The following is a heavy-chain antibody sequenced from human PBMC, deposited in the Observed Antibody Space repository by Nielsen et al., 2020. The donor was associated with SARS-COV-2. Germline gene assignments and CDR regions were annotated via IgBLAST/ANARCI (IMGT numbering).Heavy chain of an antibody. CDR2: ISSSGSYI. V-gene: IGHV3-21*01. J-gene: IGHJ4*02. CDR3: ATDQYCPNGICSSGGRDY. D-gene: IGHD2-8*01. CDR1: GLTFSTYS. Sequence: GGSLRLSCAASGLTFSTYSMMWVRQAPGKGLEWVSHISSSGSYIYYADSVKGRFPISRDHAKNSVYLQMNSLRAEDTAVYYCATDQYCPNGICSSGGRDYWGQGTLVAVSS.